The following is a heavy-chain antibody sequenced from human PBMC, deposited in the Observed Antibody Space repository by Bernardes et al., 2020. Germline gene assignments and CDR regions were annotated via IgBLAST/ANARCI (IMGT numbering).Heavy chain of an antibody. CDR1: GFTFSSYA. D-gene: IGHD4-17*01. CDR3: AKVYGATVTTREGADY. Sequence: GALRLSCAASGFTFSSYAMSWVRQAPGKGLEWVSAISGSGGSTYYADSVKGRFTISRDNSKNTLYLQMNSLRAEDTAVYYCAKVYGATVTTREGADYWGQGTPVTVSS. CDR2: ISGSGGST. J-gene: IGHJ4*02. V-gene: IGHV3-23*01.